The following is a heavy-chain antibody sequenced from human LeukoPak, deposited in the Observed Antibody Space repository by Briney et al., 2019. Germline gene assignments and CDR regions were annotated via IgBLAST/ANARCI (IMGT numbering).Heavy chain of an antibody. CDR1: GFIFSNYA. CDR2: ISGSGGST. J-gene: IGHJ4*02. CDR3: AKDQGRGSGYYSWGYFDY. D-gene: IGHD3-10*01. Sequence: GGSLRLSCAASGFIFSNYAMSWVRQAPGKGLEWVSGISGSGGSTVYADSVKGRFTISRDNSKNIMYLQMNSLRAEDTAVYYCAKDQGRGSGYYSWGYFDYWGQGTLVTVSS. V-gene: IGHV3-23*01.